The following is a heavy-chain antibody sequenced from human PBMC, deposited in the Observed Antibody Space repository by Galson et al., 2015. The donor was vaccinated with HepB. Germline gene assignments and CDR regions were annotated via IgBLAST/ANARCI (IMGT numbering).Heavy chain of an antibody. CDR2: ISAYNGNT. V-gene: IGHV1-18*04. CDR3: ARYFASVTSDAFDI. Sequence: SVKVSCKASGYTFTSYGISWVRQAPGQGLEWMGWISAYNGNTNYAQKLQGRVTMTTDTSTSTANMELRSLRSDDTAVYYCARYFASVTSDAFDIWGQGTMVTVSS. J-gene: IGHJ3*02. D-gene: IGHD3-9*01. CDR1: GYTFTSYG.